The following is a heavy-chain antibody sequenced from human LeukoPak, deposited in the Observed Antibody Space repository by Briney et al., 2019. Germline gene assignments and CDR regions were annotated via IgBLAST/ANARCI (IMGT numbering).Heavy chain of an antibody. J-gene: IGHJ4*02. CDR2: IFYSGSS. CDR3: AGRAARFFDY. D-gene: IGHD6-25*01. CDR1: GDSLNSYY. Sequence: SETLSLTCAVSGDSLNSYYWSWIRQPPGEGVQWIGYIFYSGSSNYNASLRSRVAISVDTSKNQFSLKLTSVTAADTAVYYCAGRAARFFDYWGQGILVTVSS. V-gene: IGHV4-59*01.